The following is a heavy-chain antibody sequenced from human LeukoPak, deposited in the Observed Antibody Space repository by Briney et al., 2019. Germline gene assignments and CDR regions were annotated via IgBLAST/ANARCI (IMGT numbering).Heavy chain of an antibody. D-gene: IGHD3-10*01. J-gene: IGHJ5*01. CDR1: GFTFSRYW. V-gene: IGHV3-7*01. CDR3: AKEGAYPIITYDS. CDR2: IKRDGNEK. Sequence: GGSLRHSCAASGFTFSRYWMNWVRQAPGKGLEWVANIKRDGNEKNYVDSVKGRFSISRDNAKNSLYLQMDSLRAEDTAVYYCAKEGAYPIITYDSWGQGALVTVSS.